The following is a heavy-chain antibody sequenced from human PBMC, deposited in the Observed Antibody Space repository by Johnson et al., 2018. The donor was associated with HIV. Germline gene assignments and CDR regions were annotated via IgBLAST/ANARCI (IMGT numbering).Heavy chain of an antibody. CDR2: IGYDGSNK. CDR1: GFTFSTHG. J-gene: IGHJ3*02. Sequence: QVQLVESGGGVVQPGGSLRLSCAASGFTFSTHGMNWVRQAPGRGLEWVAFIGYDGSNKYYADSVKGRFTISRDNFKNTLSLQMNSLSTEDTAVYFCARSVNAGRPFDIWGQGTLVTVSS. D-gene: IGHD2-8*01. CDR3: ARSVNAGRPFDI. V-gene: IGHV3-30*02.